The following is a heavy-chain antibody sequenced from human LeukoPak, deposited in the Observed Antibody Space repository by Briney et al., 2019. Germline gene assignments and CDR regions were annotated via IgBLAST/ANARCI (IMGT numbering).Heavy chain of an antibody. V-gene: IGHV1-69*13. D-gene: IGHD2-15*01. J-gene: IGHJ3*02. Sequence: SVKVSCKASGGTFSSYAISWVRQAPRQGLEWMGGIIPIFGTANYAQKFQGRVTITADESTSTAYMELSSLRSEDTAVYYCARVRTRILHNGDAFDIWGQGTMVTVSS. CDR1: GGTFSSYA. CDR2: IIPIFGTA. CDR3: ARVRTRILHNGDAFDI.